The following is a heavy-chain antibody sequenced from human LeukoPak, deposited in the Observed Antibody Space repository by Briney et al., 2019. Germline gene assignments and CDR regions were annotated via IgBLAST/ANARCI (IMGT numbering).Heavy chain of an antibody. J-gene: IGHJ4*02. D-gene: IGHD6-13*01. CDR1: GYSFTSYW. CDR2: IYPGDSDT. V-gene: IGHV5-51*01. Sequence: GESLKISSKVSGYSFTSYWIGWVRQMPGKGLEWMAIIYPGDSDTRYSPSFQGQVTISADTAYLQWSSLKASDTAMYYCARLSSSRWYFDFWGQGTLVTVSS. CDR3: ARLSSSRWYFDF.